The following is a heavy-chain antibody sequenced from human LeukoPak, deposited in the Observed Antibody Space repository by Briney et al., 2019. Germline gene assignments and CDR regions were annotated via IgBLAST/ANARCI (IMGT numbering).Heavy chain of an antibody. CDR2: IKQDGSEK. Sequence: GGSLRLSCEGSGFTFSSYAMTWVRQAPGKGLEWVANIKQDGSEKYHVDSVKGRFTISRDNAKNSLYLQMNSLRAEDTAVYYCARDGGYCSGGSCWDYWGQGTLVTVSS. CDR3: ARDGGYCSGGSCWDY. V-gene: IGHV3-7*01. CDR1: GFTFSSYA. J-gene: IGHJ4*02. D-gene: IGHD2-15*01.